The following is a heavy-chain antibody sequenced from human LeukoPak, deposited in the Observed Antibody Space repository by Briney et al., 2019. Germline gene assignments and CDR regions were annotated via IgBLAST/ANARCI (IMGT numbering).Heavy chain of an antibody. CDR3: ARVYDILTRDAFDI. J-gene: IGHJ3*02. D-gene: IGHD3-9*01. CDR2: INHSRST. Sequence: SETLSLTCAVYGGSFSGYYWSWIRQPPGKGLEWIGEINHSRSTNYNPSLKSRVTISVDTSKNQFSLKLSSVTTADTAVYYCARVYDILTRDAFDIWGQGTMVTVSS. CDR1: GGSFSGYY. V-gene: IGHV4-34*01.